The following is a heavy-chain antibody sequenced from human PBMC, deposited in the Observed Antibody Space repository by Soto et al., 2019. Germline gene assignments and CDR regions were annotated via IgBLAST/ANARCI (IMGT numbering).Heavy chain of an antibody. V-gene: IGHV6-1*01. CDR1: RNSVSSNSAA. J-gene: IGHJ6*02. D-gene: IGHD3-10*01. Sequence: SQTLSLTCAISRNSVSSNSAAWYWIRRYPWRGLEWLGRTYYRSRWFNDYAVSVKNRIVIDHDTGKNQVSLQLKSVTHEDTAVYYGARVPINMVRGVTVSYLYSGMDVWGQGTTVTVS. CDR3: ARVPINMVRGVTVSYLYSGMDV. CDR2: TYYRSRWFN.